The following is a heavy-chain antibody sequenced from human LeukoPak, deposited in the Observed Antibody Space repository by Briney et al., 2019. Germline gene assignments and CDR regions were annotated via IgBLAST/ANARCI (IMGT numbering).Heavy chain of an antibody. J-gene: IGHJ5*02. CDR3: ARDMGEGLLPPFDR. D-gene: IGHD3-22*01. CDR1: GFTFSSYS. V-gene: IGHV3-21*01. CDR2: ISSSSTYI. Sequence: GGSLRLSCSASGFTFSSYSMNWVRQAPGKGLEWVSSISSSSTYIYYADSVKGRFTISRDNAKNSLYLQMNSLRAEDTDVYYCARDMGEGLLPPFDRWGQGTLVTVSS.